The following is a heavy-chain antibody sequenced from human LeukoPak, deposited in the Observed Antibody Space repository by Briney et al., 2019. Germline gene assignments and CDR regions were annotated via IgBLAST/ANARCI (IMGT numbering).Heavy chain of an antibody. CDR3: AKTQGYYDA. D-gene: IGHD2-15*01. CDR2: IYGSDDKT. Sequence: GGSLRLSCVASGFTFSNYARSWVRQAPGKGLELVSGIYGSDDKTVYGDAVKGRFTISRDNSKNTLYLQLNSLRADDTAVYYCAKTQGYYDAWGQGALVTVSS. J-gene: IGHJ5*02. V-gene: IGHV3-23*01. CDR1: GFTFSNYA.